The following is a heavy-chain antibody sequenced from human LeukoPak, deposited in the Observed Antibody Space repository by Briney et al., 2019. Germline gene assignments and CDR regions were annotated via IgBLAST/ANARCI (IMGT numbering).Heavy chain of an antibody. CDR2: IIPIFGTA. D-gene: IGHD3-10*01. Sequence: SVKVSCKASGGTFSSYAISWVRQAPGQGLEWMGGIIPIFGTANYAQKFQGRVTITTDESTSTAYMELSRLRSEDTAVYYCARSGSMVRGVMSYYYYYMDVWGKGTTVTVSS. V-gene: IGHV1-69*05. CDR1: GGTFSSYA. CDR3: ARSGSMVRGVMSYYYYYMDV. J-gene: IGHJ6*03.